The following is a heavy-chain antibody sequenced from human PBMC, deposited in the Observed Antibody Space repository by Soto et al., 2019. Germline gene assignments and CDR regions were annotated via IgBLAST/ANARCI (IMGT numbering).Heavy chain of an antibody. CDR3: AKAHDEDFGYDLDYFNY. CDR2: ISWEGGSI. D-gene: IGHD5-12*01. CDR1: GFNFYGYS. Sequence: SLRLSCAASGFNFYGYSMQWGRRVPGKGLEWVSGISWEGGSIGYADSVKGRFTISRDNAKNSLYLEMNSLRSEDTAFYYWAKAHDEDFGYDLDYFNYWGRGTLVTVTP. J-gene: IGHJ4*02. V-gene: IGHV3-9*01.